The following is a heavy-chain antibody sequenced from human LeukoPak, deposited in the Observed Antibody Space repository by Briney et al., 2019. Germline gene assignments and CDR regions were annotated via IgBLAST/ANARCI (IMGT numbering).Heavy chain of an antibody. CDR1: GGSISSSSYY. J-gene: IGHJ6*03. Sequence: SETLSLTRTVSGGSISSSSYYWGWIRQPPGKGVEWIGGIYFSGSTYYNPSLKSRVIISVDTSKNQFSLKLSSVAAADSAVYYCARHRQWLAHYCYCYMDVWGKGTTVTVSS. D-gene: IGHD6-19*01. CDR2: IYFSGST. CDR3: ARHRQWLAHYCYCYMDV. V-gene: IGHV4-39*01.